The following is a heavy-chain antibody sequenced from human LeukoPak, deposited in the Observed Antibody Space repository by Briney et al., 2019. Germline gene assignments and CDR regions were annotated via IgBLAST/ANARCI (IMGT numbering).Heavy chain of an antibody. CDR3: ATLTGGDDAFDI. CDR1: GGSISSSTYF. CDR2: IYYSGST. V-gene: IGHV4-39*07. J-gene: IGHJ3*02. Sequence: SETLSLTCTVSGGSISSSTYFWGWIRQPPGKGLEWIGTIYYSGSTYYNPSLKSRVTISVDSSKNQFSLRLSSVTAADTAVYYCATLTGGDDAFDIWGQGTMVTVSS. D-gene: IGHD4-23*01.